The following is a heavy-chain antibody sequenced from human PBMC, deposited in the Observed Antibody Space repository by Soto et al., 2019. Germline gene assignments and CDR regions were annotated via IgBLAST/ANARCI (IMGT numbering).Heavy chain of an antibody. Sequence: ASVKVSFKASGYTFTSYAMHWVRQAPGQRLEWMGWISAYNGNTNYAQKLQGRVTMTTDTSTSTAYMELRSLRSDDTAVYYCARIIDCSGGSCYLNWFDPWGQGTLVTVSS. CDR2: ISAYNGNT. J-gene: IGHJ5*02. D-gene: IGHD2-15*01. V-gene: IGHV1-18*01. CDR3: ARIIDCSGGSCYLNWFDP. CDR1: GYTFTSYA.